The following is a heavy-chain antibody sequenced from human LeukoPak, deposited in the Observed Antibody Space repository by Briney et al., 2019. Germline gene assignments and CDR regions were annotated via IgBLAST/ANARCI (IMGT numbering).Heavy chain of an antibody. J-gene: IGHJ4*02. CDR3: ARWYSSSGYFDY. V-gene: IGHV4-61*01. Sequence: SETLSLTCTVSGGSVSSGNHYWSWIRQPPGKGLEWIGYVYYSGSTEYNPSLKSRVTISADTSKNQFSLKLTSVTAADTAVYYCARWYSSSGYFDYWGQGTLVTVSS. CDR2: VYYSGST. CDR1: GGSVSSGNHY. D-gene: IGHD6-13*01.